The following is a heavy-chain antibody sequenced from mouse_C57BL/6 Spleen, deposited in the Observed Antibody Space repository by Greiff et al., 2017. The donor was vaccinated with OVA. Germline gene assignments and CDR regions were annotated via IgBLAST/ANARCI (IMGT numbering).Heavy chain of an antibody. CDR3: ASSYGYADGFAY. CDR2: IHPNSGST. Sequence: QVQLQQPGAELVKPGASVKLSCKASGYTFTSYWMHWVKQRPGQGLEWIGMIHPNSGSTNYNEKFKSKATLTVDKSSSTAYMQLSSLTSEDSAVYYCASSYGYADGFAYWGQGTLVTVSA. J-gene: IGHJ3*01. CDR1: GYTFTSYW. D-gene: IGHD2-2*01. V-gene: IGHV1-64*01.